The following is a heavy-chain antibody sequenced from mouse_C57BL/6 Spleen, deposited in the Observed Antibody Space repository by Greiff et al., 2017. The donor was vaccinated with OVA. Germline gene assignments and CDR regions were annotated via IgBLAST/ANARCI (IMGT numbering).Heavy chain of an antibody. V-gene: IGHV1-82*01. CDR1: GYAFSSSW. CDR3: ARKGITTVGYFDY. CDR2: IYPGDGDT. J-gene: IGHJ2*01. Sequence: SGPELVKPGASVKISCKASGYAFSSSWMNWVKQRPGKGLEWIGRIYPGDGDTNYNGKFKGKATLTADKSSSTAYMQLSSLTSEDSAVYFCARKGITTVGYFDYWGQGTTLTVSS. D-gene: IGHD1-1*01.